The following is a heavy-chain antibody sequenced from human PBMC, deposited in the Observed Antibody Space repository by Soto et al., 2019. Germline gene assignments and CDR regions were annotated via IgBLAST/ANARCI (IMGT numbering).Heavy chain of an antibody. CDR1: GFTFNDFE. V-gene: IGHV3-48*03. CDR3: ARGFGRCNY. Sequence: EVQLLESGGGLVQPGGSLRLSCGVSGFTFNDFEMNWVRQAPGKGLEWLAYIDGSGTTKKYADSVRGRFTISRDNPNNARFLQMSRLSAADTAIYYCARGFGRCNYWGQGTLVSVSS. D-gene: IGHD2-8*01. CDR2: IDGSGTTK. J-gene: IGHJ4*02.